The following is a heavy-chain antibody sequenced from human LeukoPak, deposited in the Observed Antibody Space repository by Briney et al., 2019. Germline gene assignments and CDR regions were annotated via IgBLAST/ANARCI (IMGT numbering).Heavy chain of an antibody. Sequence: GGSLRLSCAASGFTFSSYAMHWVRQAPGKGLEWVAVISYDGSNKYYADSVKGRFTISRDNSKNTLYLQMNSLRAEDTAVYYCARGGYYDSSGYLYFDYWGQGTLVTVSS. J-gene: IGHJ4*02. CDR2: ISYDGSNK. CDR1: GFTFSSYA. CDR3: ARGGYYDSSGYLYFDY. D-gene: IGHD3-22*01. V-gene: IGHV3-30*04.